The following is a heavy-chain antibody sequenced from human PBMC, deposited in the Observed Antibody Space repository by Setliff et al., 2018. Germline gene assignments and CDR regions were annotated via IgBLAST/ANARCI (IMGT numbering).Heavy chain of an antibody. J-gene: IGHJ3*02. V-gene: IGHV5-51*01. Sequence: LGESLKISCKGSGYNFNNDWIGWVRQMPGKGLEWMGSIFPGDSDTRYSPSFQGQVTISADKSISTAYLQWNSLKASDTAMYYCARQAIFGSDAFDIWGQGTMVTVSS. CDR2: IFPGDSDT. CDR1: GYNFNNDW. D-gene: IGHD3-3*01. CDR3: ARQAIFGSDAFDI.